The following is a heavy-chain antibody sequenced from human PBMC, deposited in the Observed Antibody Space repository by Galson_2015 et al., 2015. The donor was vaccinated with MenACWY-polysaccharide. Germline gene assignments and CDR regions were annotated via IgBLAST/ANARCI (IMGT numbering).Heavy chain of an antibody. V-gene: IGHV3-66*01. Sequence: SLRLSCAASGFTVSSNYMSWVRQAPGKGLEWVSVIYSGGSTYYADSVKGRFTISRDNSKNTLYLQMNSLRAEDTAVYYCASPFVGGGDLLFGYWGQGTLVTVSS. J-gene: IGHJ4*02. CDR3: ASPFVGGGDLLFGY. D-gene: IGHD2-21*02. CDR1: GFTVSSNY. CDR2: IYSGGST.